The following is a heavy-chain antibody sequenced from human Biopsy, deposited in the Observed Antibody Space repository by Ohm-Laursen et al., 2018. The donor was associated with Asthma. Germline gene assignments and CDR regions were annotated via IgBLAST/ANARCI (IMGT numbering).Heavy chain of an antibody. CDR1: GGSISSSGYY. D-gene: IGHD2-15*01. J-gene: IGHJ4*02. CDR3: ARFVQAEEGVF. CDR2: IYYTGTT. Sequence: SETLSLTCTVSGGSISSSGYYWGWIRQPPGKGLAWIGHIYYTGTTNYSPSLKSRATISVDRSKNQFSLKLTSVTATDTAVYFCARFVQAEEGVFWGQGARVTVSS. V-gene: IGHV4-39*01.